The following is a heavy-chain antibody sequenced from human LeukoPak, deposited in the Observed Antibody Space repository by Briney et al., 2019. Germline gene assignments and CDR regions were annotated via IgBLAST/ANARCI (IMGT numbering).Heavy chain of an antibody. CDR3: ARAMLQRGIYYYYMDV. Sequence: SETLSLTCTVSGGSISSYYWSWIRQPPGKGLEWIGYIYTSGRTNYNPSLKSRVTISVDTSKNQFSLKLSSVTAADTAVYYCARAMLQRGIYYYYMDVWSKGTTVTVSS. V-gene: IGHV4-4*09. D-gene: IGHD2-2*01. CDR1: GGSISSYY. CDR2: IYTSGRT. J-gene: IGHJ6*03.